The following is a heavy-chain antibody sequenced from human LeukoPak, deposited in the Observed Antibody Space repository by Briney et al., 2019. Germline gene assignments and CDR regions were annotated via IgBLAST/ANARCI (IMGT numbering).Heavy chain of an antibody. CDR1: GYTFTGYY. Sequence: ASVKVSCKASGYTFTGYYMHWVRQAPGQGLEWMGWINPNSGSTNYAQKFQGRVTMTRDTSISTAYMELSRLRSDDTAVYYCAREAKKGRGYSYGTSDDAFDIWGQGTMVTVSS. V-gene: IGHV1-2*02. J-gene: IGHJ3*02. D-gene: IGHD5-18*01. CDR2: INPNSGST. CDR3: AREAKKGRGYSYGTSDDAFDI.